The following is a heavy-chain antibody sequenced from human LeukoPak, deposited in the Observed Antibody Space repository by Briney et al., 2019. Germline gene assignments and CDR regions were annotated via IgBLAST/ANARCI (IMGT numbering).Heavy chain of an antibody. J-gene: IGHJ6*02. CDR2: IYYSGST. CDR1: GGSISSSSYY. D-gene: IGHD4-17*01. CDR3: ARDPTPADGDYEEDYYYGMDV. Sequence: SETLSLTCTVSGGSISSSSYYWGWIRQPPGKGLEWIGSIYYSGSTYYNPSLKSRVTISVDTSKNQFSLKLSSVTAADTAVHYCARDPTPADGDYEEDYYYGMDVWGQGTTVTVSS. V-gene: IGHV4-39*07.